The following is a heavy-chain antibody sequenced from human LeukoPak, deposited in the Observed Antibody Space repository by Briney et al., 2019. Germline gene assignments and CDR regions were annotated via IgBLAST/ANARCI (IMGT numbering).Heavy chain of an antibody. CDR2: ISAYNGNT. J-gene: IGHJ6*02. V-gene: IGHV1-18*04. CDR3: ARDIYDFWSGYYPRTFYGMDV. CDR1: GYTFTSYY. D-gene: IGHD3-3*01. Sequence: ASVKVSCKASGYTFTSYYMHWVRQAPGQGLEWMGWISAYNGNTNYAQKLQGRVTMTTDTSTSTAYMELRSLRSDDTAVYYCARDIYDFWSGYYPRTFYGMDVWGQGTTVTVSS.